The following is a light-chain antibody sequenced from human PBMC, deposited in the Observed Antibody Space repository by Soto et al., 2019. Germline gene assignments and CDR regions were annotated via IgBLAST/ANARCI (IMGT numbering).Light chain of an antibody. CDR1: QSVSSN. J-gene: IGKJ5*01. CDR3: QQYGSSPIT. CDR2: GAS. V-gene: IGKV3-20*01. Sequence: IILAPTPTTLSLSPGERTTLSCRASQSVSSNLAWHQQRPGQAPRLLIYGASSRATGIPDRFSGSGSGTDFTLTISRLEPEDFAVYYCQQYGSSPITFGQGTRLEIK.